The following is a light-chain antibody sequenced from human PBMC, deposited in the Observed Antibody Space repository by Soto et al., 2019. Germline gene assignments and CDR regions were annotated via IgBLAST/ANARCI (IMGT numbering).Light chain of an antibody. J-gene: IGLJ2*01. CDR2: DVR. V-gene: IGLV2-14*01. Sequence: QSALTQPASVSGSPGQSITISCTGTSSDVGGYNYVSWYQQHPGKPPQLMIYDVRNRPSGVSNRFSGSKSGNTASLTISGLQAEDEADYYCSSYTSSSAKVFGGGTQLTVL. CDR1: SSDVGGYNY. CDR3: SSYTSSSAKV.